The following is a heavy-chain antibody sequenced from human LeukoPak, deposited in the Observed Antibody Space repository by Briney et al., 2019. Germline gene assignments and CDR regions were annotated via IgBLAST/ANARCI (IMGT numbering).Heavy chain of an antibody. Sequence: ASVKVSCKASGYTFTSYGISWVRQAPGQGLEWMGWISAYNGNTNYAQKLQDRVTLTSDTSTSTAYMEVGSLRSDDTAVYYCVRDFWSGYYKNWDLDYWGQGTLVTVSS. D-gene: IGHD3-3*01. CDR1: GYTFTSYG. CDR2: ISAYNGNT. J-gene: IGHJ4*02. V-gene: IGHV1-18*01. CDR3: VRDFWSGYYKNWDLDY.